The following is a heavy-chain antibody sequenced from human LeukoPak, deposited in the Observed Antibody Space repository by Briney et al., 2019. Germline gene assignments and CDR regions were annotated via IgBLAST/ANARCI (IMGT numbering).Heavy chain of an antibody. Sequence: PGGSLRLSCAASGFTFSSYEMNWVRQAPGKGLEWVSYISSSGSTIYYADSVKGRFTISRDNAKNSLYLQMKSLRAEDTAVYYCARDFMITFGGATPFDYWGQGTLVTVSS. V-gene: IGHV3-48*03. CDR1: GFTFSSYE. CDR3: ARDFMITFGGATPFDY. J-gene: IGHJ4*02. CDR2: ISSSGSTI. D-gene: IGHD3-16*01.